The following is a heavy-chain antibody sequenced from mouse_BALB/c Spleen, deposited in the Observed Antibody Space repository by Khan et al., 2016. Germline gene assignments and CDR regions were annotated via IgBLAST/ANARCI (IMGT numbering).Heavy chain of an antibody. CDR2: IDPANGNT. Sequence: EVQLQESGAELVKPGASVKLSCTASGFNIKDTYMHWVKQRPEQGLEWIGRIDPANGNTKYDPKFQGKATITADTSSNTAYLQLSSLTSEDTAVXYWARSPEDYDVRFAYWGQGTMVTVSA. J-gene: IGHJ3*01. CDR3: ARSPEDYDVRFAY. V-gene: IGHV14-3*02. D-gene: IGHD2-4*01. CDR1: GFNIKDTY.